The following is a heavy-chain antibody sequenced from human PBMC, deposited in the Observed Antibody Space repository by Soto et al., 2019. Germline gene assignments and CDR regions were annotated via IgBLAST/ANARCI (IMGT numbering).Heavy chain of an antibody. V-gene: IGHV1-2*02. CDR2: INPNSGGT. D-gene: IGHD1-26*01. CDR1: GYTFTGYY. J-gene: IGHJ3*02. CDR3: ARVSGWELLRRAFDI. Sequence: QVQLVQFGAEVKKPGASVKVSCKASGYTFTGYYMHWVRQAPGQGLEWMGWINPNSGGTNYAQKFQGRVTMTRDTSISTAYMELSRLRSDDTAVYYCARVSGWELLRRAFDIWGQGTMVTVSS.